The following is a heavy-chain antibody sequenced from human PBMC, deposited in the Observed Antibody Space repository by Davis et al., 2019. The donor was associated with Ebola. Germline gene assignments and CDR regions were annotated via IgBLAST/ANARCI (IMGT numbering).Heavy chain of an antibody. CDR3: ARGRGTLQDSSTSCCFDY. CDR1: GGSISSSSYY. V-gene: IGHV4-39*01. D-gene: IGHD2-2*01. CDR2: IYYSGST. Sequence: PSETLSLTCAVSGGSISSSSYYWGWIRQPPGKGLEWIGSIYYSGSTYYNPSLKSRVTISVDTSKNQFSLKLSSVTAADTAVYYCARGRGTLQDSSTSCCFDYWGQGTLVTVSS. J-gene: IGHJ4*02.